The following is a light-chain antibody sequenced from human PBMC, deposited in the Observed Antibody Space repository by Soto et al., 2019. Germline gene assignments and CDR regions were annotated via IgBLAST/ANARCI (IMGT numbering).Light chain of an antibody. Sequence: EVVLTQSPGTLSLYPGERATLSCRGSQSINNNYLAWYQQRPGQAPRLLIYGSSNRATGIPDRFSGSGSGTDFTLTISRLEPEDFAVYYCHQFGSAPPYTFVQGTKRE. CDR3: HQFGSAPPYT. CDR2: GSS. CDR1: QSINNNY. J-gene: IGKJ2*01. V-gene: IGKV3-20*01.